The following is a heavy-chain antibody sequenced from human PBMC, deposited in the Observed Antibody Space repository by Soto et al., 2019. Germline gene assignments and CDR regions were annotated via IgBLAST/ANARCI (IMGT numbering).Heavy chain of an antibody. CDR3: ARQRGIAAAGGNDY. J-gene: IGHJ4*02. CDR2: IWYDGSNK. D-gene: IGHD6-13*01. CDR1: GFTFSSYG. V-gene: IGHV3-33*01. Sequence: QVQLVESGGGVVQPGRSLRLSCAASGFTFSSYGMHWVRQAPGKGLEWVAVIWYDGSNKYYADSVKGRFTISRDNSKNTLYLQMNSLRAEDTAVYYWARQRGIAAAGGNDYWGQGTLVTVSS.